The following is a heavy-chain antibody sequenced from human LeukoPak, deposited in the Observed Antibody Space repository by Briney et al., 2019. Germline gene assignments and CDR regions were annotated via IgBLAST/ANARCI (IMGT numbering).Heavy chain of an antibody. CDR3: AKEGDTAMVY. D-gene: IGHD5-18*01. CDR1: GFTFDDYA. CDR2: ISWNSGSI. J-gene: IGHJ4*02. V-gene: IGHV3-9*01. Sequence: GGSLRLSCAASGFTFDDYAMHWVRQAPGKGLEWVSGISWNSGSIGYADSVKGRFTISRDNAKNSLYLQMNSLRAEDTALYYCAKEGDTAMVYWGQGTLVTVSS.